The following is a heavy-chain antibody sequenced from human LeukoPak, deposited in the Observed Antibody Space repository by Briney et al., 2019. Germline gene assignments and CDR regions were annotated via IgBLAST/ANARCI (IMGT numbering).Heavy chain of an antibody. CDR1: GLTFSSYG. V-gene: IGHV3-30*18. Sequence: GRSLRLSCAASGLTFSSYGMHWVRQAPGKGLEWVAVVSYDGTIRNYADSVKGRFTISRDNSKNTLYLQMNSLTAEDTALYYCAKGGCSSTTCYLANPWGQGTLVTVSS. CDR3: AKGGCSSTTCYLANP. CDR2: VSYDGTIR. J-gene: IGHJ5*02. D-gene: IGHD2-2*01.